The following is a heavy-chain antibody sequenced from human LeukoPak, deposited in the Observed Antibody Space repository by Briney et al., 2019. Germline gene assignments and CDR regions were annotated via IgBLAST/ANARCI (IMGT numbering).Heavy chain of an antibody. Sequence: SETLSLTCTVSGGSISSGGYYWSWIRQPAGKGLEWIGRIYTSGSTNFNPSLKSRVSMSVDTSKNQFSLKLSSVTAADTAVYYCAREVPAAEGYYFDYWGQGTLVTVSS. CDR1: GGSISSGGYY. V-gene: IGHV4-61*02. CDR2: IYTSGST. CDR3: AREVPAAEGYYFDY. J-gene: IGHJ4*02. D-gene: IGHD2-2*01.